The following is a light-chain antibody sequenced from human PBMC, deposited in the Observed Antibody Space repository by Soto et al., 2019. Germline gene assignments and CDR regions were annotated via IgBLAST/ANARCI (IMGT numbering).Light chain of an antibody. J-gene: IGLJ1*01. CDR3: SSYAGSNNYV. CDR2: EVN. Sequence: QSALTQPPSASGSPGQSVTISCTGTSSDIGGYNFVSWYQHHPGKAPKLVIYEVNKRPSGVPDRFSGSKSGNTASLTVSGLQAEDEADYYCSSYAGSNNYVFGTGTQLTVL. CDR1: SSDIGGYNF. V-gene: IGLV2-8*01.